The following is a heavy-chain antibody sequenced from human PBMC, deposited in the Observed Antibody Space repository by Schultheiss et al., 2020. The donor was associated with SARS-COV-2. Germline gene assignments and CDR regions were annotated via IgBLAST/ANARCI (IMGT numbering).Heavy chain of an antibody. V-gene: IGHV4-34*11. J-gene: IGHJ4*02. Sequence: SETLSLTCAVYGGSFSGYYWSWILQPPGKGLEWIGYIYYSGSTNYNPSLKSRVTISVDTSKNQFSLKLSSVTAADTAVYYCARGPAAGTRTNIFDYWGQGTLVTVSS. CDR2: IYYSGST. CDR1: GGSFSGYY. CDR3: ARGPAAGTRTNIFDY. D-gene: IGHD6-13*01.